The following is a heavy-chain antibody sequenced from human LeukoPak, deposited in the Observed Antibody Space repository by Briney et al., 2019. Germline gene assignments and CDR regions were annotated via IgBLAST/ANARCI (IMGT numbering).Heavy chain of an antibody. CDR3: ARVKYSGPYGRAYDI. CDR2: IYWNDDK. V-gene: IGHV2-5*01. CDR1: GFSLITSGVG. D-gene: IGHD6-19*01. J-gene: IGHJ3*02. Sequence: SGPTLVKPTQTLTLTCTFSGFSLITSGVGVGWIRQPPGKALEWLAVIYWNDDKRYSPSLKTRLTITKDTSINQVVFTMTNMDPVDTSTFYCARVKYSGPYGRAYDIWGQGTMVTVS.